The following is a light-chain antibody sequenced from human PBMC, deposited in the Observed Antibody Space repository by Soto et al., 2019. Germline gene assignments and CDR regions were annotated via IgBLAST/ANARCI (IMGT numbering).Light chain of an antibody. CDR3: SSFTGSTTGV. V-gene: IGLV2-14*01. CDR1: SNDVGGYNY. J-gene: IGLJ3*02. CDR2: EVS. Sequence: QSALTQPASLSGSPGQSITMFCTGTSNDVGGYNYVSWYQQHPGKAPKLIIYEVSNRPSGISSRFSGSKSANTASLTISGLQAEDEAEYYCSSFTGSTTGVFGGGTQLTAL.